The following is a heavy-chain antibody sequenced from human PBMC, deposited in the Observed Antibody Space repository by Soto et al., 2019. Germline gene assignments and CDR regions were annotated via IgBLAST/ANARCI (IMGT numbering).Heavy chain of an antibody. V-gene: IGHV4-30-2*01. D-gene: IGHD4-17*01. CDR2: IYHSGST. CDR3: ARAHYGDYGYGMDV. Sequence: QLQLQESGSGLVKPSQTLSLTCAVSGGAISSGGYSWSWIRQPPGKGLEWIGYIYHSGSTYYNPSLKIRVTISVDRSKNQCSLKLSSVTAADTAVYYCARAHYGDYGYGMDVWGQGTTVTVSS. CDR1: GGAISSGGYS. J-gene: IGHJ6*02.